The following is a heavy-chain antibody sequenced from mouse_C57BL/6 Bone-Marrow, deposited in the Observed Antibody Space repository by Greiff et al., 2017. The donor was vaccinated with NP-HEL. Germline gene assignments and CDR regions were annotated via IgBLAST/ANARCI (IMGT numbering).Heavy chain of an antibody. Sequence: EVNVVESGGGLVQPGGSMKLSCAASGFTFSDAWMDCVRQSPEKGLVGGAEFRNKAYNHETNYAETVKGRFTIARDDCKSSVYLQMNSLRAEDTGIYYCTRRGGNFFAYWGQGTLVTVSA. D-gene: IGHD2-1*01. CDR3: TRRGGNFFAY. CDR1: GFTFSDAW. V-gene: IGHV6-6*01. J-gene: IGHJ3*01. CDR2: FRNKAYNHET.